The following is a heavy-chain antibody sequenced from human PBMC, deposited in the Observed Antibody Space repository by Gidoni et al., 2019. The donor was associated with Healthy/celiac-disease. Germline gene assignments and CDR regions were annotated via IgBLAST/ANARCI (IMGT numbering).Heavy chain of an antibody. J-gene: IGHJ3*02. V-gene: IGHV3-23*01. Sequence: EVQLLESGGGLVQPGGSLRLSCAASGFTFRSYAMSWVRQAPGKGLEWVSAISGSGGSTYYADSVKGRFTISRDNSKNTLYLQMNSLRAEDTAVYYCATPGGDYYDSSCYLAGMAFDIWGQGTMVTVSS. CDR1: GFTFRSYA. D-gene: IGHD3-22*01. CDR3: ATPGGDYYDSSCYLAGMAFDI. CDR2: ISGSGGST.